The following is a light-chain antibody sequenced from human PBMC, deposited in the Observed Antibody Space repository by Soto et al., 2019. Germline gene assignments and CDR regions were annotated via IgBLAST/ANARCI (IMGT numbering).Light chain of an antibody. Sequence: QSDLTQPASVSGSPGQSITISYTGTSSDVGGYNYVSWYQHHPGKAPKLIIYDVSNRPSGVSNRFSGSKSGNTASLTISGLQPEDEADYYCSSYTTSNTRQIVFGTGTKVTVL. J-gene: IGLJ1*01. CDR2: DVS. CDR3: SSYTTSNTRQIV. CDR1: SSDVGGYNY. V-gene: IGLV2-14*03.